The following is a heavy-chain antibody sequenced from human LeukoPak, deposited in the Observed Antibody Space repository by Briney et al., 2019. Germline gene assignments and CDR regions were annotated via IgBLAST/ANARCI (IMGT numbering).Heavy chain of an antibody. CDR3: AREYCSSTSCLEDI. J-gene: IGHJ3*02. CDR1: GDSISSYY. Sequence: KPSETLSLTCTVSGDSISSYYWSWIRQPPGKGLEWIGYIYYSGSTNYIPSLKSRVTISVDTSKTQFSLKLSSVTAADTAVYYCAREYCSSTSCLEDIWGQGTMVTVSS. CDR2: IYYSGST. V-gene: IGHV4-59*12. D-gene: IGHD2-2*01.